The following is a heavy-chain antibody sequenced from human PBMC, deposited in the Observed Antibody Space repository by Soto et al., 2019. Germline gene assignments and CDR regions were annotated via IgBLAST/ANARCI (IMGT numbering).Heavy chain of an antibody. J-gene: IGHJ4*02. V-gene: IGHV3-23*01. CDR3: AKDRGAYCGGDCYYDY. CDR1: GFTFSSYA. D-gene: IGHD2-21*02. Sequence: VQLLESGGGLVQPGGSLRLSCAASGFTFSSYAMSWVRQAPGKGLEWVSAISGSGGSTYYADSVKGRFTISRDNSKNTLYLQMNSLRAEDTAVYYCAKDRGAYCGGDCYYDYWGQGTLVTVSS. CDR2: ISGSGGST.